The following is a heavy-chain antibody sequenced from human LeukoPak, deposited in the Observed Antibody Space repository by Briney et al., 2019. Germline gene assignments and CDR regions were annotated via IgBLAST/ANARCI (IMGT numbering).Heavy chain of an antibody. CDR3: ARAISNPRVAAAVGLDP. Sequence: ASVKVSCKASGYTFTGYYMHWVRQASGQGLEWMGWINPNSGGTNYAQKFQGRVTMTRDTSISTAYMELSRLRSDDTAVYYCARAISNPRVAAAVGLDPWGQGTLVTVSS. J-gene: IGHJ5*02. V-gene: IGHV1-2*02. D-gene: IGHD6-13*01. CDR2: INPNSGGT. CDR1: GYTFTGYY.